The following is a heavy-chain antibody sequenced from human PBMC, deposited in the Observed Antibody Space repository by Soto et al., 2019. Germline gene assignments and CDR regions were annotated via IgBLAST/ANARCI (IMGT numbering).Heavy chain of an antibody. Sequence: SETLSLTCTVSGGSISSYYWSWIRQPPGKGLEWIGYIYYSGSTNYNPSLKSRVTISVDTSKNQFSLKLSSVTAADTAVYYCARVRNEITFGGVIVMAAFDIWGQGTMVTVSS. CDR1: GGSISSYY. D-gene: IGHD3-16*02. V-gene: IGHV4-59*01. J-gene: IGHJ3*02. CDR2: IYYSGST. CDR3: ARVRNEITFGGVIVMAAFDI.